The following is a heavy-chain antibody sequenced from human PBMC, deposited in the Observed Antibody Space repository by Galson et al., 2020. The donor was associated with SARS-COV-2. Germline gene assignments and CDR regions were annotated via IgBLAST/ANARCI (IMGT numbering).Heavy chain of an antibody. Sequence: TGGSLRLSCTASGFTVSSNYMSWVRQAPGKGLEWVSVIYSGGSTYYADSVKARFTISRDNSKNTLYLQMNSLRAEDTAVYYCARDSTGYYDFWSGYYFGMDVWGQGTTVTVSS. CDR1: GFTVSSNY. D-gene: IGHD3-3*01. CDR2: IYSGGST. CDR3: ARDSTGYYDFWSGYYFGMDV. J-gene: IGHJ6*02. V-gene: IGHV3-66*01.